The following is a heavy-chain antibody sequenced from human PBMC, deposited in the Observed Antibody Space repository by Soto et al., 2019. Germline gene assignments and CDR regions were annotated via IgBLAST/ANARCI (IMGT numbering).Heavy chain of an antibody. CDR1: GFTFSSYS. D-gene: IGHD2-2*01. Sequence: GGSLRLSYAASGFTFSSYSMNWVRQAPGKGLEWVPSISSSSSYIYYADSVKGRFTISRDNAKNSLYLQMNSLRAEDTAVYYCARGSSIVVVPAAPVEWFDPWGQGTLVTVSS. V-gene: IGHV3-21*01. CDR3: ARGSSIVVVPAAPVEWFDP. CDR2: ISSSSSYI. J-gene: IGHJ5*02.